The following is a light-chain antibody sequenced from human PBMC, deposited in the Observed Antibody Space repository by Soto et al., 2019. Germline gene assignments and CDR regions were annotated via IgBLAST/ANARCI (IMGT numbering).Light chain of an antibody. CDR2: AAS. CDR3: PQTNIFPYT. J-gene: IGKJ2*01. V-gene: IGKV1D-12*01. Sequence: DIQMTQSPSSVSASVGDRVTFTCRASQGISSWLAWYQQKPGKAPTLLIYAASTLQGAVPSRFIGRGSGTDFSLTISSLQPKDFATYYCPQTNIFPYTFGQGTKMEIK. CDR1: QGISSW.